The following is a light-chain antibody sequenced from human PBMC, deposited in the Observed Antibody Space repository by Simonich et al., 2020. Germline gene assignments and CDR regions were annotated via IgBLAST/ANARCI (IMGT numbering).Light chain of an antibody. CDR3: QQYGSSPYT. CDR2: DAS. CDR1: QSVSSIY. Sequence: EIVLTQSPDTLSLSPGERATLSCRASQSVSSIYLAWYQQKPVLAPRLLIYDASSRATGIPDRFSGIGSGTDFTLTISRLEPEDFAVYYCQQYGSSPYTFGHGTKLEIK. J-gene: IGKJ2*01. V-gene: IGKV3D-20*01.